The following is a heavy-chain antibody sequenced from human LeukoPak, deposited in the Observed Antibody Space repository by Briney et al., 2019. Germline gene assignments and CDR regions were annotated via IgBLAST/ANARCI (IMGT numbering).Heavy chain of an antibody. D-gene: IGHD3-10*01. CDR2: ISAYNGNT. J-gene: IGHJ3*02. Sequence: GASVEVSCKASGYTFTGYYMHWVRQAPGQGLEWMGWISAYNGNTNYAQKLQGRVTMTTDTSTSTAYMELRSLRSDDTAVYYCARREGSGSYYAFDIWGQGTMVTVSS. V-gene: IGHV1-18*04. CDR1: GYTFTGYY. CDR3: ARREGSGSYYAFDI.